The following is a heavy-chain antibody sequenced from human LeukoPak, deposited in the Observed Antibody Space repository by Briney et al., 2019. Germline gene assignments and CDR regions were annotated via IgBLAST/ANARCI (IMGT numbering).Heavy chain of an antibody. CDR1: GVSISSSNW. J-gene: IGHJ6*02. D-gene: IGHD2-2*03. V-gene: IGHV4-4*02. Sequence: SETLSLTCAVSGVSISSSNWWSWVRQPPGKGLEWIGEIYHSGSTNYNPSLKSRVTISVDKSKNQFSLKLSSVTAADTAVYYCARVIGYCSSTSCPYYYYGMDVWGQGTTVTVSS. CDR3: ARVIGYCSSTSCPYYYYGMDV. CDR2: IYHSGST.